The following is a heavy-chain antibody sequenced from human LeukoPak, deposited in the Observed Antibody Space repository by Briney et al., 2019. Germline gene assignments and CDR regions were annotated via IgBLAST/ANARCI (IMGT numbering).Heavy chain of an antibody. CDR3: AKANYYDSSGYYAFDI. J-gene: IGHJ3*02. CDR1: GFTFSTYA. CDR2: ISGSGASI. V-gene: IGHV3-23*01. Sequence: GGSLRLSCAASGFTFSTYAMSWVRQAPAKGLEWVSAISGSGASIYYADSVKGRFTISRDNSKRTLYLQMNSLRAEDTAVYYCAKANYYDSSGYYAFDIWGQGTMVTVSS. D-gene: IGHD3-22*01.